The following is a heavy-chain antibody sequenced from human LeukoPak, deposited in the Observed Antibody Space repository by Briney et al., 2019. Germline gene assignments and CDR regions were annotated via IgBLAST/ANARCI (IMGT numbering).Heavy chain of an antibody. CDR2: ISSSSSTI. CDR3: ARTAMVMPFDY. J-gene: IGHJ4*02. V-gene: IGHV3-48*02. Sequence: PGGSLRLSCAASGFTFSSYSMNWVRQAPGKGLEWVSYISSSSSTIYYADSVKGRFTISRDNAKNSLYLQINSLRDEDTAVYYCARTAMVMPFDYWGQGTLVTVSS. D-gene: IGHD5-18*01. CDR1: GFTFSSYS.